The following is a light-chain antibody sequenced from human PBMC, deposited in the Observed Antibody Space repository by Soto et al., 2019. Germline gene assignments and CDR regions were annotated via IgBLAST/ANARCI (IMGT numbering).Light chain of an antibody. CDR3: QQYGSSGT. CDR2: GAS. Sequence: EIVLTQSPGALSLSAGERATLSCRARQGVSNNYLAWYQQKPGQAPRLLIYGASNRATGIPDRFSGSGSGTDFTLTISRLEPEDFAVYYCQQYGSSGTFGQGTKV. CDR1: QGVSNNY. V-gene: IGKV3-20*01. J-gene: IGKJ1*01.